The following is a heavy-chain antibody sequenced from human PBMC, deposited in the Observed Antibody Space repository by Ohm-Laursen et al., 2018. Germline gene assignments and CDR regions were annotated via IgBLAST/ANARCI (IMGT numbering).Heavy chain of an antibody. Sequence: SLRLSCTASGFTFGDFYMSWVRQAPGKGLEWVSSISSSSSYIYYADSVKGRFTISRDNAKNSLYLQMNSLRAEDTAVYYCAREVGLDVWGQGTTVTVSS. CDR3: AREVGLDV. V-gene: IGHV3-11*06. CDR1: GFTFGDFY. J-gene: IGHJ6*02. CDR2: ISSSSSYI. D-gene: IGHD1-26*01.